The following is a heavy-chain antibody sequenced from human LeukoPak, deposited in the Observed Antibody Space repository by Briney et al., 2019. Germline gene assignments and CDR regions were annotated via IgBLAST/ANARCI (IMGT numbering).Heavy chain of an antibody. CDR2: ISYDGSNK. Sequence: GGSLRLSCAASGFTFSSYAMHWVRQAPGKGLEWVAVISYDGSNKYYADSVKGRFTISRDNSKNTLYLQMNSLRAEDTAVYYCAREGQAGAPGDIAAAADGTRFDYWGQGTLVTVSS. D-gene: IGHD6-13*01. CDR3: AREGQAGAPGDIAAAADGTRFDY. CDR1: GFTFSSYA. V-gene: IGHV3-30-3*01. J-gene: IGHJ4*02.